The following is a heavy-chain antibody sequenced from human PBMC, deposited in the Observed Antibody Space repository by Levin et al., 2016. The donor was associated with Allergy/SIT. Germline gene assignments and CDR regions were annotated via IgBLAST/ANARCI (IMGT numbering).Heavy chain of an antibody. CDR3: AREFYVGDWFDP. J-gene: IGHJ5*02. Sequence: ETLSLTCTGSGYNFTDSWISWVRQMPGKGLEWMGRIDPSDSYTNYSPSFQGHITISVDKSISTAYLRWSSLKASDTAIYYCAREFYVGDWFDPWGQGTLVTVSS. D-gene: IGHD3-16*01. CDR1: GYNFTDSW. CDR2: IDPSDSYT. V-gene: IGHV5-10-1*01.